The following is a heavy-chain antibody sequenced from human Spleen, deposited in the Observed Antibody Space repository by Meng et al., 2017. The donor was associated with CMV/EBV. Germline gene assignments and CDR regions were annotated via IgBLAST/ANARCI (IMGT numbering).Heavy chain of an antibody. Sequence: GGSLRLSCAASGFTFSRYWMSWVRQAPGKGLEWVANIKPDESEKTYVDSVRGRLSISRDNAKNSLYLQMNSLRAEDTAVYYCARDFPDYWGQGTLVTVSS. D-gene: IGHD2/OR15-2a*01. CDR3: ARDFPDY. CDR2: IKPDESEK. CDR1: GFTFSRYW. J-gene: IGHJ4*02. V-gene: IGHV3-7*01.